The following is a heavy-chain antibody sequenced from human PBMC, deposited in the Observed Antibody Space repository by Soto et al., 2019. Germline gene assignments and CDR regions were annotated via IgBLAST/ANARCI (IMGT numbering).Heavy chain of an antibody. V-gene: IGHV3-23*01. CDR2: VSASGSIT. CDR1: GFTFSSYD. Sequence: GGSLRLSCAASGFTFSSYDMSWVRQAPGKGLEWVSGVSASGSITYYADSAKGRFTISRDNAKNTVFLQMSSLRAEDTAVYFCAKGDCSGGRCYRGFDYWGQGTLVTVSS. CDR3: AKGDCSGGRCYRGFDY. J-gene: IGHJ4*02. D-gene: IGHD2-15*01.